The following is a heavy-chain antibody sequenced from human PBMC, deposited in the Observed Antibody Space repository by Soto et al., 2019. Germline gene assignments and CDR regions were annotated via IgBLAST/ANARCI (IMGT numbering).Heavy chain of an antibody. D-gene: IGHD1-26*01. CDR3: EKGSIVGDTKDWFDP. CDR1: GFTFSSYG. CDR2: ISYDGSSK. J-gene: IGHJ5*02. Sequence: PGGSLRLSCAASGFTFSSYGMYWVRQAPGKGLEWVAVISYDGSSKYYADSVKGRLTISRDNSENTLYLQMNSLRAEDTAVYYCEKGSIVGDTKDWFDPWGQGTLVTVSS. V-gene: IGHV3-30*18.